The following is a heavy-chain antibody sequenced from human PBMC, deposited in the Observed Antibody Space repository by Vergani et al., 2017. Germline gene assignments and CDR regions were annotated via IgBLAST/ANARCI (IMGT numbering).Heavy chain of an antibody. CDR3: AKDRRRVVVAATFDY. J-gene: IGHJ4*02. V-gene: IGHV3-30*18. CDR2: ISYDGSNK. Sequence: QVQLVESGGGVVQPGRSLRLSCAASGFTFSSYGMHWVRQAPGNGLEWVAVISYDGSNKYYADSVKGRFTISRDNSKNTLYLQMNSLRAEDTAVYYCAKDRRRVVVAATFDYWGQGTLVTVSS. D-gene: IGHD2-15*01. CDR1: GFTFSSYG.